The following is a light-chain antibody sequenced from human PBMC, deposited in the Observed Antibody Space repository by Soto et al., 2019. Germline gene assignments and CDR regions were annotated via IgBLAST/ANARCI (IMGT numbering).Light chain of an antibody. Sequence: EMVMTQSPATLSVSPGERATLSCRASQSVSSYLAWYQQKPGQAPRLLIYDASNRATGIPARFSGSGSGTDFTLTISSLQSEDFAVYYCQQYNTWPPITFGQGTRLEIK. CDR1: QSVSSY. CDR3: QQYNTWPPIT. V-gene: IGKV3D-15*01. J-gene: IGKJ5*01. CDR2: DAS.